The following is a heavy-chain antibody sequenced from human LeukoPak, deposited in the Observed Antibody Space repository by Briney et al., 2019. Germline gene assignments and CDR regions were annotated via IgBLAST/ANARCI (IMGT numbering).Heavy chain of an antibody. CDR1: GFAFSRYG. J-gene: IGHJ4*02. Sequence: GGSLRLSCAASGFAFSRYGMHWVRQAPGKGLEWVAVISYDGSNKYYGDSVKGRFTISRDNSKNTLYLQMNSLRAEDTAVYYCARGGASGSWYPSLDYWGQGTLVTVSS. V-gene: IGHV3-30*03. D-gene: IGHD6-13*01. CDR3: ARGGASGSWYPSLDY. CDR2: ISYDGSNK.